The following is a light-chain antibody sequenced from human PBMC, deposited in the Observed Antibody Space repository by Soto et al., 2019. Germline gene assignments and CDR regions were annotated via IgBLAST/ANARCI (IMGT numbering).Light chain of an antibody. CDR2: KAS. Sequence: DITMTQSPSTLSASVGERVTITCRASQSIRSYLAWYQQKPVKAPKLLIYKASTLESGVPARFSGTGSETEFTLTISSLEPDDFATYYCQQYSMYSVAFGQGGKVDI. CDR3: QQYSMYSVA. V-gene: IGKV1-5*03. CDR1: QSIRSY. J-gene: IGKJ1*01.